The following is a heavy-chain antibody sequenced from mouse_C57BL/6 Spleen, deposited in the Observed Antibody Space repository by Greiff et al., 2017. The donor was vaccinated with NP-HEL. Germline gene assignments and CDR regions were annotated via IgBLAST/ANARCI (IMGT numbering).Heavy chain of an antibody. CDR3: AVYYLYAMDY. CDR2: ISYDGSN. CDR1: GYSITSGYY. J-gene: IGHJ4*01. Sequence: DVKLQESGPGLVKPSQSLSLTCSVTGYSITSGYYWNWIRQFPGNKLEWMGYISYDGSNNYNPSLKNRISITRDTSKNQFFLKLNSVTTEDTATYYCAVYYLYAMDYWGQGTSVTVSS. V-gene: IGHV3-6*01. D-gene: IGHD1-1*01.